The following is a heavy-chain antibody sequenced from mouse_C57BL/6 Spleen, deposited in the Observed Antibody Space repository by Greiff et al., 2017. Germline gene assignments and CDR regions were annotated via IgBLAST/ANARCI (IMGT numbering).Heavy chain of an antibody. Sequence: VQLQQSGPGLVQPSQSLSITCTVSGFSLTSYGVHWVRQSPGKGLEWLGVIWRGGSTDYNAAFMSRLSITKDNSKSQVFFKMNSLQADDTAIYYCAKTLITTVVRDYAMDYWGQGTSVTVSS. J-gene: IGHJ4*01. CDR1: GFSLTSYG. CDR3: AKTLITTVVRDYAMDY. D-gene: IGHD1-1*01. CDR2: IWRGGST. V-gene: IGHV2-5*01.